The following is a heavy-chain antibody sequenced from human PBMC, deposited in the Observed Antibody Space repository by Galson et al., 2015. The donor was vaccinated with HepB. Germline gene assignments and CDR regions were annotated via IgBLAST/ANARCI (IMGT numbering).Heavy chain of an antibody. CDR3: ARDWEIASGWFRPILDAFDI. Sequence: SLRLSCAASGFTFSSYSMNWVRQAPGKGLEWVSYISSSSSTIYYADSVKGRFTISRDNAKNSLYLQMNSLRAEDTAVYYCARDWEIASGWFRPILDAFDIWGQGTMVTVSS. V-gene: IGHV3-48*01. CDR2: ISSSSSTI. CDR1: GFTFSSYS. J-gene: IGHJ3*02. D-gene: IGHD6-19*01.